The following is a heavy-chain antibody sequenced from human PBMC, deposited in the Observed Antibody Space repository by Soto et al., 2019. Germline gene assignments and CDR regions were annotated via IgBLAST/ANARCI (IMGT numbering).Heavy chain of an antibody. CDR3: AKKGDYYGSGSQVDY. D-gene: IGHD3-10*01. Sequence: GGSLRLSCAASGFTFSSYAMTWVRQAPGKGLEWVSAISGSGGSTYYADSVKGRFTISRDNSKNTLYLQMNSLRAEDTAAYYCAKKGDYYGSGSQVDYWGQGPLVTVSS. CDR1: GFTFSSYA. CDR2: ISGSGGST. J-gene: IGHJ4*02. V-gene: IGHV3-23*01.